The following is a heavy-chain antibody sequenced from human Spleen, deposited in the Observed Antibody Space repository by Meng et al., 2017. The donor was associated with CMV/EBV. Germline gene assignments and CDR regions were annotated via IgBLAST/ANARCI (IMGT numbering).Heavy chain of an antibody. J-gene: IGHJ6*02. CDR3: ARDGCSSTSCYLFRRYGMDV. CDR2: IYYSGST. Sequence: SETLSLTCTVSGGSISSSSYYWGWIRQPPGKGLEWIGSIYYSGSTYYNPSLKSRVTISVDTSKNQFSLKLSSVTAADTAVYYCARDGCSSTSCYLFRRYGMDVWGQGTTVTVSS. V-gene: IGHV4-39*07. D-gene: IGHD2-2*01. CDR1: GGSISSSSYY.